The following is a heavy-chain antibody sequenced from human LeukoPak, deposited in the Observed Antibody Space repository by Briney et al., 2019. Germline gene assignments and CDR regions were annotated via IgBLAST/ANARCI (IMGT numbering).Heavy chain of an antibody. Sequence: GGSLRLSCAASHFTFDDYAMHWVWQAPGKGLEWASLISRDGGRTYYADSVKGRFTISRDNSKNSLFLQMTRLSAEDTAFYYCAKGGGDTAMAMDYWGQGTLVTVSS. CDR2: ISRDGGRT. J-gene: IGHJ4*02. V-gene: IGHV3-43D*03. D-gene: IGHD5-18*01. CDR3: AKGGGDTAMAMDY. CDR1: HFTFDDYA.